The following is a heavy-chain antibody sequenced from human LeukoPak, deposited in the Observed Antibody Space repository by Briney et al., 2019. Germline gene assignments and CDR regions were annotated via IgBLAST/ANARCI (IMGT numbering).Heavy chain of an antibody. V-gene: IGHV3-23*01. J-gene: IGHJ4*02. CDR3: TRARGAGPGAHFDY. D-gene: IGHD3-10*01. CDR2: ISGSGGST. CDR1: GFTFSSYA. Sequence: GGSLRLSCAASGFTFSSYAMSWVRQAPGKGLEWVSAISGSGGSTYYADSVKGRFTISRDNAKNSLFLQMNSLRAEDTAVYYCTRARGAGPGAHFDYWGQGTLVTVSS.